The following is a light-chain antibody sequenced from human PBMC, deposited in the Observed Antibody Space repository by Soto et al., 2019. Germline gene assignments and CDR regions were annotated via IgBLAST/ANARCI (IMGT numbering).Light chain of an antibody. CDR1: QSVASGH. CDR2: DAS. Sequence: EIVLTQSPGTLSLSPGERATLSCRASQSVASGHLAWYQQTPGQAPRLLVSDASSRATGIPDRFSGSASGTDFTLTISRLEPEDSAMYYCQQYGTAPITFGQGTRLEI. CDR3: QQYGTAPIT. J-gene: IGKJ5*01. V-gene: IGKV3-20*01.